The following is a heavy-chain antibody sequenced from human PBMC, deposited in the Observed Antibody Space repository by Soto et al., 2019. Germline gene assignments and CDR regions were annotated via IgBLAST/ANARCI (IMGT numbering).Heavy chain of an antibody. CDR3: XKEGGIAAAAQPGDFDY. CDR2: ISGSGGST. V-gene: IGHV3-23*01. Sequence: PGGSLRLSCAASGFTFSGYAMSWVRQAPGKGLEWVSAISGSGGSTYYADSVKGRFTISRDNSKNTLYLQMNSLRAEDTAVYYCXKEGGIAAAAQPGDFDYWGQGTLVTVSS. CDR1: GFTFSGYA. J-gene: IGHJ4*02. D-gene: IGHD6-13*01.